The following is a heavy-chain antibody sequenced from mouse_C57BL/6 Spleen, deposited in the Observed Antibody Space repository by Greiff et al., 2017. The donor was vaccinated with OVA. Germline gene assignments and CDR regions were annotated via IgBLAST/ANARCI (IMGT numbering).Heavy chain of an antibody. Sequence: VKLVESGPELVKPGASVKISCKASGYAFSSSWMNWVKQRPGKGLEWIGRIYPGDGATNYNGKFKGKATLTADKSSSTAYMQLSSLTSEDSAVYCCARNPESGFAYWGQGTLVTVSA. CDR3: ARNPESGFAY. CDR2: IYPGDGAT. J-gene: IGHJ3*01. CDR1: GYAFSSSW. V-gene: IGHV1-82*01.